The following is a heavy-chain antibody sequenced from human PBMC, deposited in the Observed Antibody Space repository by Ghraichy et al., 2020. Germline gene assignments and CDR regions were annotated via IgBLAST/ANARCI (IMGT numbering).Heavy chain of an antibody. D-gene: IGHD2-15*01. CDR1: GFTFSSYG. V-gene: IGHV3-33*01. Sequence: SLNISCAASGFTFSSYGMHWVRQAPGKGLEWVAVIWYDGSNKYYADSVKGRFTISRDNSKNTLYLQMNSLRAEDTAVYYCARKGGYCSGGSCYYFDYWGQGTLVTVSS. CDR2: IWYDGSNK. CDR3: ARKGGYCSGGSCYYFDY. J-gene: IGHJ4*02.